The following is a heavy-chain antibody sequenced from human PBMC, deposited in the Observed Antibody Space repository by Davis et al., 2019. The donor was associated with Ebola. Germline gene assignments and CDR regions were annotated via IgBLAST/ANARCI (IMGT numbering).Heavy chain of an antibody. Sequence: MPSETLSLTCTVSGGSISSSSYYWGWIRQPPGKGLEWIGSIYYSGSTYYNPSLKSRVTISVDTSKNQFSLKLSSVTAADTAVYYCASIGRRYYGSGSRPSHYGMDVWGQGTTVTVSS. V-gene: IGHV4-39*07. CDR3: ASIGRRYYGSGSRPSHYGMDV. J-gene: IGHJ6*02. CDR1: GGSISSSSYY. CDR2: IYYSGST. D-gene: IGHD3-10*01.